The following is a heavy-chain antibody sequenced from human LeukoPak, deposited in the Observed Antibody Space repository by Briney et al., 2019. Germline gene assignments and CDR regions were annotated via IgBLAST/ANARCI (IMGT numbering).Heavy chain of an antibody. CDR3: ARAGGLGGSGSYYKKDYFDY. J-gene: IGHJ4*02. V-gene: IGHV4-34*01. Sequence: SETLSLTCAVYGGSFSGYYWSWIRQPPGKGLEWIGEINHSGGTNYNPSLKSRVTISVDTSKNQFTLKLSSVTAADTAVYYCARAGGLGGSGSYYKKDYFDYWGQGTLVTVSS. CDR1: GGSFSGYY. CDR2: INHSGGT. D-gene: IGHD3-10*01.